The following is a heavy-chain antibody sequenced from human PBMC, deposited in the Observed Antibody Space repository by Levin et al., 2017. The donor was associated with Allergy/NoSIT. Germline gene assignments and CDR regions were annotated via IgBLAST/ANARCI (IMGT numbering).Heavy chain of an antibody. CDR1: GFTFGDYA. Sequence: PGESLKISCTASGFTFGDYAMSWFRQAPGKGLEWVGFIRSKAYGGTTEYAASVKGRFTISRDDSKSIAYLQMNSLKTEDTAVYYCKVPAAPDAFDIWGQGTMVTVSS. V-gene: IGHV3-49*03. CDR2: IRSKAYGGTT. CDR3: KVPAAPDAFDI. J-gene: IGHJ3*02. D-gene: IGHD2-2*01.